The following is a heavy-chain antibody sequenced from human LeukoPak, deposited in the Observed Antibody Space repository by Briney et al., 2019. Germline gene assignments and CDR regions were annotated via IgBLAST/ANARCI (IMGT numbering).Heavy chain of an antibody. CDR1: GYTFTAYY. D-gene: IGHD5-24*01. V-gene: IGHV1-2*02. J-gene: IGHJ6*02. Sequence: ASVKVSCKASGYTFTAYYVHWVRQAPGEGLEWLGWINPNSGGTKYSQKFPGRVTMTRDTSISTAYMELTRLRSDDTAMYYCARPDGYNYDYGIDVWGQGTTVTVSS. CDR3: ARPDGYNYDYGIDV. CDR2: INPNSGGT.